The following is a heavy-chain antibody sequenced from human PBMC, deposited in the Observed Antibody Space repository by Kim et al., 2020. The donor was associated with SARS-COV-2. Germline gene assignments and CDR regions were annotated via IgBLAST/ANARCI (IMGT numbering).Heavy chain of an antibody. CDR1: GFTFSNAW. V-gene: IGHV3-15*01. Sequence: GGSLRLSCAASGFTFSNAWMSWVRQAPGKGLEWVGRIKSKTDGGTTDYAAPVKGRFTISRDDSKNTLYLQMNSLKTEDTAVYYCTTGQSPNGELLWNYYYGMDVWGQGATVTVSS. D-gene: IGHD3-10*01. CDR3: TTGQSPNGELLWNYYYGMDV. J-gene: IGHJ6*02. CDR2: IKSKTDGGTT.